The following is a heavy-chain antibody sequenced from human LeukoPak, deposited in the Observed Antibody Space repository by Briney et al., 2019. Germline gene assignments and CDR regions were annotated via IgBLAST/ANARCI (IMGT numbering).Heavy chain of an antibody. V-gene: IGHV4-34*01. J-gene: IGHJ3*02. Sequence: PSETLSLTCAVYGGSFSGYYWGWIRQPPGKGLEWIGSIYYSGSTYYNPSLKSRVTISVDTSKNQFSLKLSSVTAADTAVYYCARDPQAEPTTVGAFDIWGQGTMVTVSS. D-gene: IGHD4-23*01. CDR2: IYYSGST. CDR3: ARDPQAEPTTVGAFDI. CDR1: GGSFSGYY.